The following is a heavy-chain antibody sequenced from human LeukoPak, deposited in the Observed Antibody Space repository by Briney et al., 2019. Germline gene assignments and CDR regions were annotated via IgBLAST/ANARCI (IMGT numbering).Heavy chain of an antibody. CDR1: GFTFSSYS. J-gene: IGHJ4*02. CDR3: ARPKTRSVGATDFDY. Sequence: GGSLRLSCAASGFTFSSYSMNWVRQAPGKGLEWVSSISSSSSYIYYADSVKGRFTISRDNAKNSLYLQMNSLRAEDTAVYYCARPKTRSVGATDFDYWGQGTLVTVSS. D-gene: IGHD1-26*01. V-gene: IGHV3-21*01. CDR2: ISSSSSYI.